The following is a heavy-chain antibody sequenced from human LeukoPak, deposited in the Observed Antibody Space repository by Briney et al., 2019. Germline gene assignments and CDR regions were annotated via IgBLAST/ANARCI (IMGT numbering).Heavy chain of an antibody. V-gene: IGHV1-18*01. CDR3: ARDLTFDWLLAIDY. CDR1: GYTFTSYG. CDR2: ISAYNGNT. J-gene: IGHJ4*02. D-gene: IGHD3-9*01. Sequence: ASVKVSCKASGYTFTSYGISWVRQAPGQGLEWMGWISAYNGNTNYAQKLRGRVTMTTDTSTSTAYMELRSLRSDDTAVYYCARDLTFDWLLAIDYWGQGTLVTVSS.